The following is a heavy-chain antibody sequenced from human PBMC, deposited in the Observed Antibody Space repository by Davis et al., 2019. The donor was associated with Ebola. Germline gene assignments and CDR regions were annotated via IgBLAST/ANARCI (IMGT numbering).Heavy chain of an antibody. Sequence: GESPKTPCAALGFIFSSHAMSWVRQAPGKGLEWVSSISVRSITYHADSVKGRFTISRDNSKNTLYLQMNSLRDEDTAVYYCAKVHPPTTVTTGWFDPWGQGTLVTVSS. CDR1: GFIFSSHA. D-gene: IGHD4-17*01. CDR2: ISVRSIT. J-gene: IGHJ5*02. V-gene: IGHV3-23*01. CDR3: AKVHPPTTVTTGWFDP.